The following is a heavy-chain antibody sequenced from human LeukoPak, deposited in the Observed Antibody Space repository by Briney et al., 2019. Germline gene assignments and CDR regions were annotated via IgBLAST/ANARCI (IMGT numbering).Heavy chain of an antibody. D-gene: IGHD3-3*01. CDR3: ARHYYDFWSGYYRKITYYYYGMDV. CDR1: GGSFSGYY. Sequence: SETLSLTCAVYGGSFSGYYWSWIRQPPGKGLEWIGEINHSGSTNYNPSLKSRVTISVDTSKNQFSLKLSSVTAADTAVYYCARHYYDFWSGYYRKITYYYYGMDVWGQGTTVTASS. CDR2: INHSGST. V-gene: IGHV4-34*01. J-gene: IGHJ6*02.